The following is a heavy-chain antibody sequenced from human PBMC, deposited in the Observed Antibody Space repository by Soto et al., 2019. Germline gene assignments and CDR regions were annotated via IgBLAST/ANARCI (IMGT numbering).Heavy chain of an antibody. CDR2: VTAFNGDT. V-gene: IGHV1-18*01. J-gene: IGHJ6*02. CDR3: ERYGRVSYYYYGIDV. Sequence: QVLLLQSGAEVKRPGASVKVSCKASGYTGSHYGITWVRQAPGHGVEWLGWVTAFNGDTNYGQNVRDRVTLTTDPSTEKADMGLMSMRHDETAVYYCERYGRVSYYYYGIDVWGQGTTVRVSS. D-gene: IGHD3-10*01. CDR1: GYTGSHYG.